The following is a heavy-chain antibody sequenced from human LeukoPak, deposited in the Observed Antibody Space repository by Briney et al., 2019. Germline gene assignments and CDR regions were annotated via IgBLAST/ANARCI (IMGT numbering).Heavy chain of an antibody. V-gene: IGHV1-69*04. Sequence: SVKVSCKASGGTFSSYAISWVRQAPGQGLEWRGRIIPIFGIANYAQKFQGRVTITADKSTSTAYMELSSLRSEDTAVYYCARAVVVVAATNGAFDIWGQGTMVTVSS. CDR1: GGTFSSYA. CDR3: ARAVVVVAATNGAFDI. J-gene: IGHJ3*02. CDR2: IIPIFGIA. D-gene: IGHD2-15*01.